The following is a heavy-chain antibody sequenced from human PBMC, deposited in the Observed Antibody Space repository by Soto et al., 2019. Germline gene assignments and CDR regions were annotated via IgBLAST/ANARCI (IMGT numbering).Heavy chain of an antibody. CDR2: IRSKGYGGTT. CDR3: ASLTSWSQEYYYGMDV. V-gene: IGHV3-49*03. CDR1: GFTFGDFG. D-gene: IGHD2-2*01. J-gene: IGHJ6*02. Sequence: GGSLRLSCTGSGFTFGDFGMSWFRQAPGKGLEWLSFIRSKGYGGTTESAASVRGRFITSRDDSKSIAYLQMNSLKTEDAAVYYCASLTSWSQEYYYGMDVWGQGTTVTVSS.